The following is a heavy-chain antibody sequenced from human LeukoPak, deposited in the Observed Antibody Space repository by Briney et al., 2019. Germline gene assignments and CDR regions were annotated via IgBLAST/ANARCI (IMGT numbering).Heavy chain of an antibody. J-gene: IGHJ4*02. Sequence: PGGSLRLSCAASGLTFSSYAMSWVRQGPGKGLEWVSTIDNSGGGTYYADSVKGRFTISRDNSKDTLYLQMNSLRAEDTAVYYCAKEGPHRGTYYLDFDYWGQGTLVTVSS. CDR2: IDNSGGGT. V-gene: IGHV3-23*01. CDR3: AKEGPHRGTYYLDFDY. D-gene: IGHD1-26*01. CDR1: GLTFSSYA.